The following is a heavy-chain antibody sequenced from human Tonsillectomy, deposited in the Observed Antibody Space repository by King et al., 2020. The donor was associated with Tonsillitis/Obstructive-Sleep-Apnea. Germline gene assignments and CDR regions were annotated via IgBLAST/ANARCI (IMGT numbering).Heavy chain of an antibody. J-gene: IGHJ6*03. V-gene: IGHV4-34*01. CDR3: ASGVPTVSGKYYYYYMDV. CDR2: INHSGST. D-gene: IGHD5-12*01. Sequence: VQLQQWGAGLLKPSETLSLTCAVYNESLSGYYWSWIRQPPGAGLEWIGEINHSGSTNYNPSLKSRVNISVDTSKNQFSLKLSSVTAADTAVYYCASGVPTVSGKYYYYYMDVWGKGTPVTVSS. CDR1: NESLSGYY.